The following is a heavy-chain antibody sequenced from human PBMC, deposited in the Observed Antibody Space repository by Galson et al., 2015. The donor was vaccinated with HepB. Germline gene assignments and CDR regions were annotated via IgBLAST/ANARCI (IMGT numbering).Heavy chain of an antibody. J-gene: IGHJ2*01. CDR1: GFTFSTYT. Sequence: SLRLSCAGSGFTFSTYTMSWVRQAPGKGLEWVSSITSSGSSTFYADSVKGRFTISRDNSKNTLYLQLNSLRAEDTAIYYCAKWLPPRYYDSSRYFDLWGRGTLVTVSS. D-gene: IGHD3-22*01. V-gene: IGHV3-23*01. CDR2: ITSSGSST. CDR3: AKWLPPRYYDSSRYFDL.